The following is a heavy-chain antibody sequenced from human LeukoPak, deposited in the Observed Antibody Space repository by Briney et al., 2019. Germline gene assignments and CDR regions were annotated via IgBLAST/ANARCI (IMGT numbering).Heavy chain of an antibody. CDR2: IWYDGSNK. V-gene: IGHV3-33*08. Sequence: PGGSLRLSCAASGFTVSSAYMTWVRQAPGKGLEWVAVIWYDGSNKYYADSVKGRFTISRDDSKNTLYLQMNSLRAEDTAVYYCARDPATVTSYFDYWGQGTLVTVSS. CDR1: GFTVSSAY. J-gene: IGHJ4*02. CDR3: ARDPATVTSYFDY. D-gene: IGHD4-17*01.